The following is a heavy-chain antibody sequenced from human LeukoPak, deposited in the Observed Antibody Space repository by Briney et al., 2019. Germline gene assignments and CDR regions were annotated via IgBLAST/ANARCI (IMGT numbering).Heavy chain of an antibody. CDR2: IIPIFGTA. CDR3: ARGRSSSSYPFHY. CDR1: GGTFSSYA. J-gene: IGHJ4*02. Sequence: GASVKVSCKASGGTFSSYAISWVRQAPGQGLEWMGGIIPIFGTANYAQKFQGRVTITADKSMSTAYMELSSLRSEDTAVYYCARGRSSSSYPFHYWGQGTLVTVSS. D-gene: IGHD6-13*01. V-gene: IGHV1-69*06.